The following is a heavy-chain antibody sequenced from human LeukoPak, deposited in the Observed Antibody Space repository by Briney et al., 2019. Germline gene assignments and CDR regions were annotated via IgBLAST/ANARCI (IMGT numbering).Heavy chain of an antibody. CDR1: GYSISSGYY. CDR2: IYHSGST. V-gene: IGHV4-38-2*01. J-gene: IGHJ4*02. CDR3: ARRVSSSSFGFDY. D-gene: IGHD6-13*01. Sequence: SETLSLTCAVSGYSISSGYYWGWIRQPPGKGLEWIGSIYHSGSTYYNPSLKSRVTISVDTSKNQFSLKLSSVTAADTAVYYCARRVSSSSFGFDYWGQGTLVTVSS.